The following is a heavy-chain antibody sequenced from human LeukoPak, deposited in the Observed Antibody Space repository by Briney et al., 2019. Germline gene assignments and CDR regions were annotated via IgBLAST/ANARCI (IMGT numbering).Heavy chain of an antibody. V-gene: IGHV3-7*03. CDR3: ARDQYDTWSRRGNFDS. J-gene: IGHJ4*02. D-gene: IGHD3-3*01. Sequence: GGSLRLSCVASGFTFGKYWMSWVRQAPGEGLEWVAHIKLDGSEKNYVDSVKGRFTISRDNTKNSLYLQMNSLRVEDTAVFYCARDQYDTWSRRGNFDSWGQGTLVIVSS. CDR1: GFTFGKYW. CDR2: IKLDGSEK.